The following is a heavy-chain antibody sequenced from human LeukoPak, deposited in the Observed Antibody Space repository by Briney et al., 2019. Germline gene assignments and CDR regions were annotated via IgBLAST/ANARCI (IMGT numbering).Heavy chain of an antibody. Sequence: PGGSLRLSCAASGFTFSSYAMSWVRQAPGKGLEWVSAISGSGGSTYYADSVKGRFTIPRDNSKNTLYLQMNSLRAEDTAVYYCAKDPHYYGSGGDYWGQGTLVTVSS. J-gene: IGHJ4*02. V-gene: IGHV3-23*01. D-gene: IGHD3-10*01. CDR2: ISGSGGST. CDR3: AKDPHYYGSGGDY. CDR1: GFTFSSYA.